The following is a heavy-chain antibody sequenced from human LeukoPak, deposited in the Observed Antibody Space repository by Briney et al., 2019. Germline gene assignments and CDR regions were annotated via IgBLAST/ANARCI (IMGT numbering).Heavy chain of an antibody. J-gene: IGHJ6*03. V-gene: IGHV4-4*07. D-gene: IGHD3-3*01. CDR3: ARGRSPAYYYYMDV. CDR1: GGSISSYY. CDR2: IYTSGST. Sequence: SETLSLTCTVSGGSISSYYWSWIRQPAGKGLEWIGRIYTSGSTNYNPSLKSRVTMSVDTSKNQFSLKLSSVTAADTAVYYCARGRSPAYYYYMDVWGKGTTVTVSS.